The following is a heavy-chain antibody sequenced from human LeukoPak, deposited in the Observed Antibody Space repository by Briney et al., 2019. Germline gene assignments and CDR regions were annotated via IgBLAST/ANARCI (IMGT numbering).Heavy chain of an antibody. CDR3: ARFSSGYYHGFDY. V-gene: IGHV4-59*08. CDR2: VYYSGST. J-gene: IGHJ4*02. D-gene: IGHD3-22*01. Sequence: SETLSLTCTVSGASISSYYWSWIRQPPGKGLEWIGYVYYSGSTNYNPSLKSRVTISVDTSKNQFSLRLSSVTAAGTAVYYCARFSSGYYHGFDYWGQGTLVTVSS. CDR1: GASISSYY.